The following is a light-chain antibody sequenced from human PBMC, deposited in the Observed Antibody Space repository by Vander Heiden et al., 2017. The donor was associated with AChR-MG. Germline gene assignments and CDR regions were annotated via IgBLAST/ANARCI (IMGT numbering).Light chain of an antibody. Sequence: DIQMTQSPSTLSASVGDRVPIPCRACQRLSSWLAWYQQKPGKAPKLLIYKASSLESGVPSRFSGSGSGTEFTLTISSLQPDDFATYYCQQYKSYSRTFGQGTKVEIK. CDR2: KAS. V-gene: IGKV1-5*03. CDR1: QRLSSW. CDR3: QQYKSYSRT. J-gene: IGKJ1*01.